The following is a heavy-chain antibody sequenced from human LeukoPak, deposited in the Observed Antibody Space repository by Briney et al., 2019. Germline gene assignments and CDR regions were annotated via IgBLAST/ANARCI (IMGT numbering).Heavy chain of an antibody. V-gene: IGHV4-39*07. CDR3: ARVSHVVYAIPEVVYYYYYMDV. CDR1: GVSISSSNSY. Sequence: SETLSLTCTVSGVSISSSNSYWGWIRQPPGKGLEWIGSIYYSGNTYYNASLKSRVTISVDTSKNQFSLKLSSVTAADTAVYYCARVSHVVYAIPEVVYYYYYMDVWGKGTTVTVSS. D-gene: IGHD2-8*02. J-gene: IGHJ6*03. CDR2: IYYSGNT.